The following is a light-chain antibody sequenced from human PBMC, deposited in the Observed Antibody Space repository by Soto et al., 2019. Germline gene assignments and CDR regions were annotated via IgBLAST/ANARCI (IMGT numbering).Light chain of an antibody. V-gene: IGKV3-15*01. CDR1: QSISSN. Sequence: EILMTQSPATLSVSPGERATLSCRASQSISSNLAWFQQKPGQAPRLLIYGASTRAAGIPARFSGSGSGTEFTRTISSLQSEDFAVYYCQQYNTWRTFGQGTKVEIK. CDR3: QQYNTWRT. J-gene: IGKJ1*01. CDR2: GAS.